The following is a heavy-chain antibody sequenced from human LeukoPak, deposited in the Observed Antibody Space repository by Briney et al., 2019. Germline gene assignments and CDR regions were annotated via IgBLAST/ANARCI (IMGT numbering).Heavy chain of an antibody. J-gene: IGHJ2*01. CDR3: ASLGHYGDYTDWYFDL. V-gene: IGHV5-51*01. CDR1: GYSFTSYW. CDR2: IYPGDSDT. D-gene: IGHD4-17*01. Sequence: GESLKISCKGSGYSFTSYWIGWVRQMPGKGLEWMGIIYPGDSDTRYSPSFQGQATISADKSISTAYLQWSSLKASDTAMYYCASLGHYGDYTDWYFDLWGRGTLVTVSS.